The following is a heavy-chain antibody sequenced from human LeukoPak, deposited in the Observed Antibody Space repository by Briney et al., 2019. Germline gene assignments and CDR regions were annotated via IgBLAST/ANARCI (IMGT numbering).Heavy chain of an antibody. Sequence: PGGSLRLSCAASGFSFSTYSMSWVRQAPGKGLEWVSVISDTGATTFYADSVKGRFTISRDNSKNTLYLQMNSLRAEDTAVYYCAKSRLSGINDAFDIWGQGTMVTVSS. CDR1: GFSFSTYS. CDR2: ISDTGATT. J-gene: IGHJ3*02. D-gene: IGHD3-3*01. V-gene: IGHV3-23*01. CDR3: AKSRLSGINDAFDI.